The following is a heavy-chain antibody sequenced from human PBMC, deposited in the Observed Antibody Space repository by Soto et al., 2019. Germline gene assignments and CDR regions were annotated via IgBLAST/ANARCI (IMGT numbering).Heavy chain of an antibody. CDR3: ASGRYDFWSGYYTHYYYGMDV. D-gene: IGHD3-3*01. CDR1: GGSISSYY. J-gene: IGHJ6*02. CDR2: IYYSGST. Sequence: SATLSLTRTVSGGSISSYYWSWIRQPPGKGLEWIGYIYYSGSTNYNPSLKSRVTISVDTSKNQFSLKLSSVTAADTAVYYCASGRYDFWSGYYTHYYYGMDVWGQGTTVTVSS. V-gene: IGHV4-59*01.